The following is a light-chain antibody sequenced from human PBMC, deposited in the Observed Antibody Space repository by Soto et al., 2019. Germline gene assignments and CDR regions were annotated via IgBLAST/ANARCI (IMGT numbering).Light chain of an antibody. J-gene: IGKJ3*01. CDR3: QQYGSSLFT. V-gene: IGKV3-20*01. CDR2: GTS. Sequence: DIVLTQSPGTLSLSPGERATLSCRASQSVSSKYLAWYQQKPGQPPRVLIYGTSIRATGIPERFSGGGSGTDFTLTITRLEPEDFAVYYCQQYGSSLFTCGPGTKVDFK. CDR1: QSVSSKY.